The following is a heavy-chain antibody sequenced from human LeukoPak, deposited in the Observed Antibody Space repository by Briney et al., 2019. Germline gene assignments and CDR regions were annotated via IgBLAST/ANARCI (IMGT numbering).Heavy chain of an antibody. Sequence: GGSLRLSCVASGFTFSNYAMSWVRQAPGKGLECVSAISGSGGSTYYADSVKGRFTISRDNSKNTLYLQMNSLRAEDTAVYYCAKIISPYYYYYMDVWGKGTTVTVSS. D-gene: IGHD2/OR15-2a*01. CDR1: GFTFSNYA. J-gene: IGHJ6*03. CDR3: AKIISPYYYYYMDV. CDR2: ISGSGGST. V-gene: IGHV3-23*01.